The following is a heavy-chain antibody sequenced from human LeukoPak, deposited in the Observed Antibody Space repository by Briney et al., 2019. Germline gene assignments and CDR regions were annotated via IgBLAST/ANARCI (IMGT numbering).Heavy chain of an antibody. CDR2: IGSSSSYI. Sequence: GGSLRLSCAASGFTFNIYSMDWVRQAPGKGLEWVSSIGSSSSYIHYADSVKGRFTISRDNVKNSLYLQMNSLRAEDTAVYYCARDLGYDSGGEDPINYWGQGTLVTVSS. CDR1: GFTFNIYS. CDR3: ARDLGYDSGGEDPINY. D-gene: IGHD2-21*01. V-gene: IGHV3-21*01. J-gene: IGHJ4*02.